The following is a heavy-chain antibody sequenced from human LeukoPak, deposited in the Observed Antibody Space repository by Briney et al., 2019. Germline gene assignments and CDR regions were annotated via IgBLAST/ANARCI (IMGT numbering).Heavy chain of an antibody. V-gene: IGHV4-30-2*01. CDR2: IYHSGST. D-gene: IGHD2-2*01. J-gene: IGHJ5*02. CDR1: GCSISSGGFS. Sequence: SQTLSLTCAVSGCSISSGGFSWSWIRQPPGKGLEWIGYIYHSGSTYYNPSLKSRVTISVDRSKNQFSLKLSSVTAADTAVYYCARVVVVPAATPHWFDPWGQGTLVTVSS. CDR3: ARVVVVPAATPHWFDP.